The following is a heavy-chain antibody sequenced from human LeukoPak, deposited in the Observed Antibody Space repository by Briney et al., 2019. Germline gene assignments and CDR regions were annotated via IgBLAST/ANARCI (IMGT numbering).Heavy chain of an antibody. CDR2: ISSSSTYI. J-gene: IGHJ3*02. D-gene: IGHD4-17*01. Sequence: PGGSLRLSCAASGIIFSGYKFAWVRQAPGKGLEWLASISSSSTYILYADSAKGRFTISRDNAKKSLYLQMNSLRADDTAVYYCARDTPLNYGDYVDAFDIWGQGTVVTVSS. CDR1: GIIFSGYK. CDR3: ARDTPLNYGDYVDAFDI. V-gene: IGHV3-21*01.